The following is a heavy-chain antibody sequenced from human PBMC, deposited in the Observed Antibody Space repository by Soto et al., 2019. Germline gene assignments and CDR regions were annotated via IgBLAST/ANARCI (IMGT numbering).Heavy chain of an antibody. CDR1: GGTFSSYA. V-gene: IGHV1-69*13. Sequence: ASVKVSCKASGGTFSSYAISWVRQAPGQGLEWMGGIIPIFGTANYAQKFQGRVTITADESTSTAYMELSSLRSEDTAVYYCARTGITIFGGLDYYYGMDVWGQGTTVTVSS. D-gene: IGHD3-3*01. CDR3: ARTGITIFGGLDYYYGMDV. CDR2: IIPIFGTA. J-gene: IGHJ6*02.